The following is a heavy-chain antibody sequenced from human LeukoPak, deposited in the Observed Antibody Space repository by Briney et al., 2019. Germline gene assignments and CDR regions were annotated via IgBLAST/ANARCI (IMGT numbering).Heavy chain of an antibody. D-gene: IGHD4-23*01. V-gene: IGHV3-30*18. CDR3: AKVLYGGAKTAPDYYYGMDV. CDR2: ISYDGSNK. Sequence: GGSLRLSCAASGFTFSSYGMHWVRQAPGKGLEWVAVISYDGSNKYYADSVKGRFTISRDNSKNTLYLQMNSLRAEDKAVYYCAKVLYGGAKTAPDYYYGMDVWGKGTTVTVSS. CDR1: GFTFSSYG. J-gene: IGHJ6*04.